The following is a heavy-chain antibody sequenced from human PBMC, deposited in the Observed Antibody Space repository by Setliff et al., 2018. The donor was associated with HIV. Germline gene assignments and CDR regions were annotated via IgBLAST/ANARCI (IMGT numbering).Heavy chain of an antibody. V-gene: IGHV4-59*01. CDR1: GGSISNYY. J-gene: IGHJ6*03. Sequence: SETLSLTCTVSGGSISNYYWSWIRQPPGKGLEWIGYIYFTGNTNYNPSLKSRVTISLDTSKNQFSQKLSSVTAADTAVYFCARGIDWGHFYYYYMDVWGKGTTVTVSS. CDR2: IYFTGNT. D-gene: IGHD7-27*01. CDR3: ARGIDWGHFYYYYMDV.